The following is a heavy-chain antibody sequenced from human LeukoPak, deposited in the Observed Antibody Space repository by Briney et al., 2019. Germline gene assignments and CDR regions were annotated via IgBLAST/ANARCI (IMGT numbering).Heavy chain of an antibody. CDR2: IRTDGTIT. CDR1: GFTFSSYW. V-gene: IGHV3-74*01. D-gene: IGHD1/OR15-1a*01. Sequence: PGGSLRLSCAASGFTFSSYWMHWVRQAPGKGLVWVSRIRTDGTITTYADSVKGRFSISRDNAKNTLHLQVDSLRVEDTAVYYCAREGTGSYMDVWGKGTTVTVSS. J-gene: IGHJ6*03. CDR3: AREGTGSYMDV.